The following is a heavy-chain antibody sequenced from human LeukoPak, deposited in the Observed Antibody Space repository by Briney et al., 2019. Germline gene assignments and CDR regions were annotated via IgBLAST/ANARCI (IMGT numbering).Heavy chain of an antibody. CDR1: GFTFSSYW. Sequence: PGGSLRLSCAAAGFTFSSYWMHWVRQAPGKGLVWFSRINTDGTSTIYADSVKGRFTISRDNAKNTLYLQMNSLRAEDTAVYTCARGNEWAFDYWAQGTLVTVSS. V-gene: IGHV3-74*01. CDR3: ARGNEWAFDY. J-gene: IGHJ4*02. D-gene: IGHD1-26*01. CDR2: INTDGTST.